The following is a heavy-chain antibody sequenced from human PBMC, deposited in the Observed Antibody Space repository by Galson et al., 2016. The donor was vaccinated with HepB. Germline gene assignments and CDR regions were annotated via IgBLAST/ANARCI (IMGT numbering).Heavy chain of an antibody. CDR1: GYSFTRYR. CDR2: IYPGDSDT. J-gene: IGHJ6*03. D-gene: IGHD3-10*01. CDR3: ARRGDYYYMDV. Sequence: QSGAEVKKPGESLKISCKGSGYSFTRYRIAWVRQMPGTGLEWMGIIYPGDSDTSYSPSFQGHVTISADKSISTAYLQWSSLKASDTAMYDCARRGDYYYMDVWGKGTTVTVSS. V-gene: IGHV5-51*01.